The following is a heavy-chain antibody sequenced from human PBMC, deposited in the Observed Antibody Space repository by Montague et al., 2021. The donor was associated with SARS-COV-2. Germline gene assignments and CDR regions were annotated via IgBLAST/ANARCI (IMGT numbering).Heavy chain of an antibody. D-gene: IGHD6-19*01. CDR2: TDWDDDK. CDR3: AHRPGIAVAGGAFDI. Sequence: PALVKPTQTLTLTCTFSGFSLSTSGMCVSWIRQPPGTALEWLALTDWDDDKYYSTSLKTRLTISKDTSKNQVVLTMTNMDPVDTATYYCAHRPGIAVAGGAFDIWGQGTMVTVSS. CDR1: GFSLSTSGMC. V-gene: IGHV2-70*12. J-gene: IGHJ3*02.